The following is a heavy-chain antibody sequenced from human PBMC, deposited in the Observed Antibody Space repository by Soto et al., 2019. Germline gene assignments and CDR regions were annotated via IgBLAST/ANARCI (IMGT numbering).Heavy chain of an antibody. CDR3: ASTWLVQDDAFDI. CDR2: IYYSGST. Sequence: SEALSHTYTVSGGSISSSSYYSGWIRQPPGKGLEWIGSIYYSGSTYYNPSLKSRVTISVDTSKNQFSLKLSSVTAADTAVYYCASTWLVQDDAFDIWGQGTMVT. D-gene: IGHD6-19*01. V-gene: IGHV4-39*01. CDR1: GGSISSSSYY. J-gene: IGHJ3*02.